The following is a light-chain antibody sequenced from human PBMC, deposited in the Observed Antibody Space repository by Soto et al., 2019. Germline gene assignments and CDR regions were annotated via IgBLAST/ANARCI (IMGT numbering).Light chain of an antibody. J-gene: IGKJ2*01. CDR2: GSS. CDR1: ESLTNN. CDR3: QQYNYWPYT. Sequence: EMVMTQSPATLSVSPGERAALSCRATESLTNNLAWYQQRPGQAPRLLIYGSSTRATGITARFSGTGSGTEFTLTITSLQSEDFAVYYCQQYNYWPYTFGQGTKLEIK. V-gene: IGKV3-15*01.